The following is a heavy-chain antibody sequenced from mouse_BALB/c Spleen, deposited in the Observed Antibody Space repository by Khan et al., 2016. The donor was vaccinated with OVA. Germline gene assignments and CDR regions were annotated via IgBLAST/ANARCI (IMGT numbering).Heavy chain of an antibody. CDR1: GFTFTNYG. D-gene: IGHD3-3*01. J-gene: IGHJ4*01. Sequence: QIQLVQSGPELKKPGETVQISCKASGFTFTNYGMNWVRQAPGKGLKWMGWINTYTGEPTFTDDFKGRFAFSLETSASTAYLQINSLKNEDTATFFCARVGDNETMDFWGQGTSVTGSS. CDR3: ARVGDNETMDF. V-gene: IGHV9-3-1*01. CDR2: INTYTGEP.